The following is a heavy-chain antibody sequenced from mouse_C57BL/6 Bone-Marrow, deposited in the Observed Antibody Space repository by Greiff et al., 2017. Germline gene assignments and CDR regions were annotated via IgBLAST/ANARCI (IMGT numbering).Heavy chain of an antibody. J-gene: IGHJ2*01. CDR3: ARLGSSPLDD. Sequence: VKLVESGAELARPGASVKMSCKASGYTFTSYTMHWVKQRPGQGLEWIGYINPSSGDTKYNQKFKDKATLTADKTSSTAYMQLSSLTSEDSAVYYCARLGSSPLDDWGQGTTLTVSS. CDR1: GYTFTSYT. CDR2: INPSSGDT. V-gene: IGHV1-4*01. D-gene: IGHD3-1*01.